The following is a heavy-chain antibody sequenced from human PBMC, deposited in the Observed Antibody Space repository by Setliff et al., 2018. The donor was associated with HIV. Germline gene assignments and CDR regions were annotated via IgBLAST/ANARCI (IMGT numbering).Heavy chain of an antibody. CDR1: GFTVSSNF. V-gene: IGHV3-66*02. CDR2: IYSGGST. CDR3: TKPTTVVTSYYFDS. D-gene: IGHD4-17*01. Sequence: GGSLRLSCAASGFTVSSNFMSWVRQAPGKGLEWVSVIYSGGSTFYADSVKGRFTISRDNSKNMLYLQMNSLTTEDTAVYYCTKPTTVVTSYYFDSWGQGTQVTVSS. J-gene: IGHJ4*02.